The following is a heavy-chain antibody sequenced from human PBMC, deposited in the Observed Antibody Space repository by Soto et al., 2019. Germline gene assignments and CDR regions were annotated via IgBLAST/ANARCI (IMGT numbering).Heavy chain of an antibody. CDR3: AKGITMVRGVLQSYYYYGMDV. CDR2: ISYDGSNK. CDR1: GFTFSSYG. D-gene: IGHD3-10*01. V-gene: IGHV3-30*18. Sequence: QSGGSLRLSCAASGFTFSSYGMHWVRQAPGKGLEWVAVISYDGSNKYYADSVKGRFTISRDNSKNTLYLQMNSLRAEDTAVYYCAKGITMVRGVLQSYYYYGMDVWGQGTTVTVSS. J-gene: IGHJ6*02.